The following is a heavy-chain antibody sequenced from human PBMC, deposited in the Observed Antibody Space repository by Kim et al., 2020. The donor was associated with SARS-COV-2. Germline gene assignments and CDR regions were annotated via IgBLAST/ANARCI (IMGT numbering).Heavy chain of an antibody. D-gene: IGHD1-26*01. V-gene: IGHV3-30-3*01. CDR3: ARPSSGSYYATFDY. J-gene: IGHJ4*02. CDR1: GFTFSSYA. CDR2: ISFDGSNK. Sequence: GGSLRLSCAASGFTFSSYAIHWVRQAPGKGLEWVAVISFDGSNKYYADSVQGRFTISRDNSKNTLYLQMNSLKPEDTAVYYCARPSSGSYYATFDYWGQG.